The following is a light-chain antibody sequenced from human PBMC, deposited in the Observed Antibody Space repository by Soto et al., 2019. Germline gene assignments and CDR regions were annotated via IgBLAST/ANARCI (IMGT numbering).Light chain of an antibody. CDR3: CSYSGRYTSV. CDR1: SSDVGGFSY. Sequence: QSLLTQPRSVSGSPGQSVTISCTGTSSDVGGFSYVSWYQQYPGKAPKLILYDVSQRPSGVPDRFSGSKSGNTASLTISGLLAEDEAVFYCCSYSGRYTSVSGTGTKVTVL. J-gene: IGLJ1*01. V-gene: IGLV2-11*01. CDR2: DVS.